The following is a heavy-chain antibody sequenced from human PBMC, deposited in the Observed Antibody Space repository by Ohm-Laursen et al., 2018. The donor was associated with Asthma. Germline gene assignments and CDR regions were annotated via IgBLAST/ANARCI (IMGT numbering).Heavy chain of an antibody. CDR1: GTALSNAW. CDR3: TTLTSMVRGVVLGY. V-gene: IGHV3-15*01. D-gene: IGHD3-10*01. J-gene: IGHJ4*02. Sequence: SLRLSCAASGTALSNAWMSWVRQAPGKGLEWVGRIKSKTDGGTTDYTAPVKGRFTISRDESKDTVYLEMNSLKTEDTAVYYCTTLTSMVRGVVLGYWGQGTLVTVSS. CDR2: IKSKTDGGTT.